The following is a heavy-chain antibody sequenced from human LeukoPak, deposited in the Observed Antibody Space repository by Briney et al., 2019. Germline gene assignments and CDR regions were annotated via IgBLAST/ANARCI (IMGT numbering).Heavy chain of an antibody. CDR1: GYTFTGDW. D-gene: IGHD2-2*01. V-gene: IGHV5-51*01. CDR2: IDPGDSDT. CDR3: ARPALYCSSTVCPPYMDV. J-gene: IGHJ6*03. Sequence: GESLKISCKASGYTFTGDWIGWVRQMPGKGLEWMGIIDPGDSDTKYNAPFQGQVTISADKSISTAYLQWGSLKASDTATYYCARPALYCSSTVCPPYMDVWGKGTTVTVSS.